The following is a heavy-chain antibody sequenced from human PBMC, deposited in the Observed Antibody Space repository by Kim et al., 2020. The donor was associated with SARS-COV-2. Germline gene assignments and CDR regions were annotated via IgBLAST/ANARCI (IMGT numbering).Heavy chain of an antibody. CDR2: FDPEDGET. CDR3: ATHVTNNTSYLPDAFDI. J-gene: IGHJ3*02. D-gene: IGHD1-26*01. CDR1: GYTLTELS. Sequence: ASVKVSCKVSGYTLTELSMHWVRQAPGKGLEWMGGFDPEDGETIYAQKFQGRVTMTEDTSTDTAYMELSSLRSEDTAVYYCATHVTNNTSYLPDAFDIWGQGTMVTVSS. V-gene: IGHV1-24*01.